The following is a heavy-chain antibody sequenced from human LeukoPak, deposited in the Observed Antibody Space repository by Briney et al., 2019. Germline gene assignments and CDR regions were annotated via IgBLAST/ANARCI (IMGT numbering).Heavy chain of an antibody. J-gene: IGHJ5*02. CDR1: GGSISSSSYY. CDR3: ASTYYYDSSGYYPNWFDP. V-gene: IGHV4-39*01. CDR2: IYYSGST. D-gene: IGHD3-22*01. Sequence: PSETLSLTCTVSGGSISSSSYYWGWIRQPPGKGLEWIGSIYYSGSTYYNPSLKSRVTISVDTSKNQFSLKLSSVTAADTAVNYCASTYYYDSSGYYPNWFDPWGQGTLVTVSS.